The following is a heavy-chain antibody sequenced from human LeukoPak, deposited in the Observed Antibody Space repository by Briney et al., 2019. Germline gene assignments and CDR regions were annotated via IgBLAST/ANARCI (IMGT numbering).Heavy chain of an antibody. J-gene: IGHJ4*02. Sequence: RPGGSLRLSCAASGFTFSSCGMHWVRQAPGKGLEWVAVIWYDGSDKYCADSVKGRFTTSRDNSKNTLYLQMNSLRVEDTAVYYCARATSSSWSAFDYWGQGTLVTVSS. V-gene: IGHV3-33*01. CDR1: GFTFSSCG. CDR3: ARATSSSWSAFDY. D-gene: IGHD6-13*01. CDR2: IWYDGSDK.